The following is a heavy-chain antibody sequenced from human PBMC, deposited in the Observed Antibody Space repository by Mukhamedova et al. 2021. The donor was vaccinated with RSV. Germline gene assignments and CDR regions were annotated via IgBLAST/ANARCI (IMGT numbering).Heavy chain of an antibody. J-gene: IGHJ4*02. V-gene: IGHV3-64*01. D-gene: IGHD2-21*01. CDR3: TRHRCGDTGCTAFDF. CDR2: ISSNGGST. Sequence: QAPGKGLEYVSAISSNGGSTYYANSVKGRFTISRDDSMNTLYLQINGLKTEDTAVYYCTRHRCGDTGCTAFDFWGQGTLVTVSS.